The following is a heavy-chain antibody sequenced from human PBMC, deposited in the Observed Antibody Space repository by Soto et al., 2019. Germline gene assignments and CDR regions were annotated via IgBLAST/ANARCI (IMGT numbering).Heavy chain of an antibody. Sequence: SGPTLVNPTQTLTLTCTFSGFSLSTSGVGVGWSRQPPGKGLEWIGYIYYSGSTKYNPSLKSRVTISIDTSNNQFSLNLSSVTAADTAVYYCASRGYSYAFDYWGQGTLVTVSS. CDR3: ASRGYSYAFDY. D-gene: IGHD5-18*01. CDR1: GFSLSTSGVG. V-gene: IGHV4-61*08. J-gene: IGHJ4*02. CDR2: IYYSGST.